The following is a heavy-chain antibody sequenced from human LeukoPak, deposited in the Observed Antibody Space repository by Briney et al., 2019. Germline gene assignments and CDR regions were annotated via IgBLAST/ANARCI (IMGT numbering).Heavy chain of an antibody. CDR3: ARRRMSGSSRRDFDY. Sequence: SETLSLTCTVSSGSISSSSFYWGWIRQPPGKGLQWIGSVSSSGSTYYNPSLNSQVTISVDTSKNQFSLKLSSVTAADTAVYYCARRRMSGSSRRDFDYWGQGTLVTVSS. CDR2: VSSSGST. D-gene: IGHD6-6*01. CDR1: SGSISSSSFY. J-gene: IGHJ4*02. V-gene: IGHV4-39*01.